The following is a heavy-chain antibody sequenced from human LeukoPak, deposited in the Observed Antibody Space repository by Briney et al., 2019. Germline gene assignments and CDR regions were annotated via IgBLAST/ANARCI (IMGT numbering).Heavy chain of an antibody. CDR2: ISESGGST. V-gene: IGHV3-23*01. CDR3: ARGGLTVAF. J-gene: IGHJ4*02. Sequence: PGGSLRLSCVVSGFTFSTSAMSWVRQAPGKGLEWVSGISESGGSTYYADPVKGRFTSSRDNSKITLYLQMNSLRAEDTAVYYCARGGLTVAFWGQGTLVTVSS. D-gene: IGHD4-23*01. CDR1: GFTFSTSA.